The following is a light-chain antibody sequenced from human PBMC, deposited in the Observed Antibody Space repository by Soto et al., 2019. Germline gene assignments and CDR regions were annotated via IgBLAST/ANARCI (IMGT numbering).Light chain of an antibody. CDR1: KLGDKY. CDR3: QAWDSSTVV. Sequence: SYELTQPPSVSVSPGQTASITCSGDKLGDKYVCWYQQKPGQSPVLVIYQDTKRPSGIPERFSGSNSGNTATLTVSGTQAMDEADYYCQAWDSSTVVFGGETKLTVL. CDR2: QDT. V-gene: IGLV3-1*01. J-gene: IGLJ2*01.